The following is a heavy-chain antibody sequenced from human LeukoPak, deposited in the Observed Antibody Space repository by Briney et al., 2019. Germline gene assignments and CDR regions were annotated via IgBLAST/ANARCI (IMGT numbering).Heavy chain of an antibody. V-gene: IGHV1-18*01. CDR3: ARSSGGTPLYWFGP. J-gene: IGHJ5*02. CDR1: GYTFTSYG. CDR2: ISAYNGNT. D-gene: IGHD2-15*01. Sequence: ASVKVSCKASGYTFTSYGISWVRQAPGQGLEWMGWISAYNGNTNYAQKLQGRVTMTTDTSTSTAYMELRSLRSDDTAVYYCARSSGGTPLYWFGPWGQGTLVTVSS.